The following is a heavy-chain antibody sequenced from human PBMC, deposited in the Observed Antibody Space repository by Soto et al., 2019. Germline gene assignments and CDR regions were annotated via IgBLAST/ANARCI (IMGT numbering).Heavy chain of an antibody. V-gene: IGHV3-48*02. J-gene: IGHJ3*01. D-gene: IGHD1-26*01. CDR2: ISVGGGSI. CDR3: VRDHRWDFDF. Sequence: EVQLVESGGGLVQPGGSLRVSCVASGFTFSSYALNWVRQAPGKGLEWVSYISVGGGSIFYADSVKGRFTISRGDATNSLYLHMNSLGDEDTAVYYCVRDHRWDFDFWGQGTMVTVSS. CDR1: GFTFSSYA.